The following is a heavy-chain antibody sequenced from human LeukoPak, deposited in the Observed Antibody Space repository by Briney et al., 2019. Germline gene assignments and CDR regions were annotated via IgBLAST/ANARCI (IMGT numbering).Heavy chain of an antibody. CDR2: ISGSGGST. D-gene: IGHD6-13*01. Sequence: GGSLRLSCVASGFNFRDYTMHWVRQAPGKGLEWVSAISGSGGSTYYADSVKGRFTISRDNSKNTLYLQMNSLRAEDTAVYYCAKSPGVAAAGPFDYWGQGTLVTVSS. V-gene: IGHV3-23*01. CDR1: GFNFRDYT. CDR3: AKSPGVAAAGPFDY. J-gene: IGHJ4*02.